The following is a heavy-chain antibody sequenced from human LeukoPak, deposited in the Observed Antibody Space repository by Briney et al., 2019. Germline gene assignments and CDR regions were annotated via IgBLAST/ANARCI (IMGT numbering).Heavy chain of an antibody. V-gene: IGHV1-46*03. D-gene: IGHD3-3*01. J-gene: IGHJ4*02. CDR3: ARGELYDFWSGYYNWYFDY. CDR1: GYTFTSYY. Sequence: ASVKVSCKASGYTFTSYYMHWVRQAPGQGLEWMGIINPSGGSTSYAQKFQGRVTMTRDMSTSTAYMELSSLRSEDTAVYYCARGELYDFWSGYYNWYFDYWGQGTLVTVSS. CDR2: INPSGGST.